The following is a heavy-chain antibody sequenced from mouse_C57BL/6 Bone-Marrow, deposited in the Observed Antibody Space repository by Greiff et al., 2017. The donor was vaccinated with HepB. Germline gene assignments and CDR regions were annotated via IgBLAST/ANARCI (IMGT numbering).Heavy chain of an antibody. CDR1: GYTFTSYW. CDR2: IYPGSGST. J-gene: IGHJ4*01. Sequence: VQLQQPGAELVKPGASVKMSCKASGYTFTSYWITWVKQRPGQGLEWIGDIYPGSGSTNYNEKFKSKATLTVDTSSSTAYMQLSSLTSEDSAVYYCARPLMYDYGSSTDYYAMDYWGQGTSVTVSS. D-gene: IGHD1-1*01. V-gene: IGHV1-55*01. CDR3: ARPLMYDYGSSTDYYAMDY.